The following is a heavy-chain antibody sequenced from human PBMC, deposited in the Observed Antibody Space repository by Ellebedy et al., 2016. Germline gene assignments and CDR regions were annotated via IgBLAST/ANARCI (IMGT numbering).Heavy chain of an antibody. V-gene: IGHV4-39*07. CDR1: GGSINTSPYY. J-gene: IGHJ4*02. CDR3: ARCGSSNSMSHPFFDF. Sequence: SETLSLTXTVSGGSINTSPYYWGWVRQPPGKPLEWIGNIYYSGSTYYNPSLKRRATISSDTSKSQFSLNLNSVTAADTAVYYCARCGSSNSMSHPFFDFWGQGTLVSVSS. D-gene: IGHD5-12*01. CDR2: IYYSGST.